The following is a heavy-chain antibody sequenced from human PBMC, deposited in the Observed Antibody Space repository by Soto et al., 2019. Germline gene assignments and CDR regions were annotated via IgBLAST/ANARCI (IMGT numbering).Heavy chain of an antibody. CDR3: ARSGVWFGELLYYYYYMDV. Sequence: QVQLVQSGAEVKKPGASVKVSCKASGYTFTSYDINWVRQATGQGLEWMGWMNPNSGNTGYAQKFQGRVTMTRNTSISTAYMELSRLRSEDTAVYYCARSGVWFGELLYYYYYMDVWGKGTTVTVSS. V-gene: IGHV1-8*01. J-gene: IGHJ6*03. CDR2: MNPNSGNT. D-gene: IGHD3-10*01. CDR1: GYTFTSYD.